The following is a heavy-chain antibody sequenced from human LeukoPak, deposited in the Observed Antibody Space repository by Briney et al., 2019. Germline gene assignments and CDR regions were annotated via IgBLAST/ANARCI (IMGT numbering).Heavy chain of an antibody. CDR3: AKYGIYSSGWYTFDY. CDR2: ISHDGSVE. CDR1: DFTFSSYG. Sequence: PGGSLRLSCAASDFTFSSYGMHWVRQAPGKGLECVAFISHDGSVEKFADSVKGRFTVSRDNSKNTLYLQMNSLRAEDTAVYYCAKYGIYSSGWYTFDYWGQGTLVTVSS. D-gene: IGHD6-19*01. J-gene: IGHJ4*02. V-gene: IGHV3-30*02.